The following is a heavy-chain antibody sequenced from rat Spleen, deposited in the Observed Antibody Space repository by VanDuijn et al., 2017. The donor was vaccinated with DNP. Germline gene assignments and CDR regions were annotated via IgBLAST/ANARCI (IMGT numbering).Heavy chain of an antibody. CDR3: ARHRTIMPYYYAMDA. D-gene: IGHD1-12*01. J-gene: IGHJ4*01. CDR1: GFTFSSFA. V-gene: IGHV5-7*01. CDR2: IIYDGSST. Sequence: EVQLVESGGGLVQPGRSMKLSCAASGFTFSSFAMAWVRQAPKKGLEWVATIIYDGSSTYYRDSVKGRFTISRDNAKSTLYLQMDSLRSEDTATYYCARHRTIMPYYYAMDAWGQGASVTVSS.